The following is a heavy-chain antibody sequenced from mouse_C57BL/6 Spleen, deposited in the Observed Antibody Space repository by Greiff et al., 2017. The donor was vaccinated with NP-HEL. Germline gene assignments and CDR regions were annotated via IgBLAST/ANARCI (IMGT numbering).Heavy chain of an antibody. V-gene: IGHV1-26*01. CDR1: GYTFTDYY. J-gene: IGHJ2*01. Sequence: EVQLQQSGPELVKPGASVKISCKASGYTFTDYYMNWVKQSHGKSLEWIGDINPNNGGTSYNQKFKGKATLTVDKSSSTAYMELRSLTSEDSAVYYCASSPSYYFDYWGQGTTLTASS. CDR2: INPNNGGT. CDR3: ASSPSYYFDY.